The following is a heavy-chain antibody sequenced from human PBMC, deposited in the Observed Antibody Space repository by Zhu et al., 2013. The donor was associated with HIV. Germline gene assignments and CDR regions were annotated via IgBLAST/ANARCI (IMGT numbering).Heavy chain of an antibody. V-gene: IGHV4-34*01. D-gene: IGHD2-15*01. J-gene: IGHJ3*02. Sequence: VQLQQWGAGLLEPSETLSLTCAVYGGSFSGYYWSWIRQPPGKGLEWIGEINHSGSTNYNPSLKSRVTISVDTSKNQFSLKLSSVTAADTAVYYCARGPVVVVVAARDAFDIWGQGTMVTVSS. CDR2: INHSGST. CDR3: ARGPVVVVVAARDAFDI. CDR1: GGSFSGYY.